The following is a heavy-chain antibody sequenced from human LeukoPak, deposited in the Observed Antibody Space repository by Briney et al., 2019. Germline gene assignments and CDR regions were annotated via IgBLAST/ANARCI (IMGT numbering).Heavy chain of an antibody. D-gene: IGHD3-22*01. CDR2: INHSGGT. CDR3: ARLSYYYDSSGYYGGSDY. CDR1: GVSFSGYY. Sequence: PSETLSLTCAVYGVSFSGYYWSWIRQPPGKGLEWIGEINHSGGTKYNPSLKSRVTISIDTPENQFSLKLGSVTAADTAVYYCARLSYYYDSSGYYGGSDYWGQGTLVTVSS. V-gene: IGHV4-34*01. J-gene: IGHJ4*02.